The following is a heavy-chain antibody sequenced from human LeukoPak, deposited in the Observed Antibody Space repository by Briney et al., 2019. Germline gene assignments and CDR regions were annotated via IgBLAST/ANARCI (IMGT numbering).Heavy chain of an antibody. V-gene: IGHV4-39*01. J-gene: IGHJ4*02. CDR1: GGSVTTSTYY. Sequence: SETLSLTCTVSGGSVTTSTYYWGWIRQPPRKGLEWIGTIKNSGITHYNPSLKSRLTMSVDTSKNQFSLKLNSVTAADTAVYYCATRRSGSYSEYWGQGILVTVSS. CDR3: ATRRSGSYSEY. CDR2: IKNSGIT. D-gene: IGHD1-26*01.